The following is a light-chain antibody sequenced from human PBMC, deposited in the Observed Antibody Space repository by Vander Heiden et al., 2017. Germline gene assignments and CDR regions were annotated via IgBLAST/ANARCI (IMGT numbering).Light chain of an antibody. Sequence: NFMLTQPHPVSESPGKTVTISCTRSSGSIASNYVQWYQQRPGSATTTVIYEDNQRPSGVPDRFSGSIDSSSNSASLTISGLKTEDEADYYCQSYDSSFPLWVFGGGTKLTVL. CDR2: EDN. V-gene: IGLV6-57*04. CDR1: SGSIASNY. CDR3: QSYDSSFPLWV. J-gene: IGLJ3*02.